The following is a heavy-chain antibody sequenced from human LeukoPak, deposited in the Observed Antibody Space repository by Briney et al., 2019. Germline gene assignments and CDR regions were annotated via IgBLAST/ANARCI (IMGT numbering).Heavy chain of an antibody. Sequence: ASVKVSCKASGYTFTSYYMHWVRQAPGQGLEWMGGIIPIFGTANYAQKFQGRVTITADESTSTAYMELSSLRSEDTAVYYCARRRVVPAAITHNYYYYYMDVWGKGTTVTVSS. V-gene: IGHV1-69*13. J-gene: IGHJ6*03. CDR2: IIPIFGTA. D-gene: IGHD2-2*01. CDR1: GYTFTSYY. CDR3: ARRRVVPAAITHNYYYYYMDV.